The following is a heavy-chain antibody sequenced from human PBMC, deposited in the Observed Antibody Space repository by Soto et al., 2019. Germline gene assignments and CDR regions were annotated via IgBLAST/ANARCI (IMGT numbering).Heavy chain of an antibody. CDR3: ARAGSSGWGGVKRFYFDY. CDR1: GGSISSGGYY. V-gene: IGHV4-31*03. Sequence: QVQLQESGPGLVKPSQTLSLTCTVSGGSISSGGYYWSWIRQHPGKGLEWIGYIYYSGSTYYNPSLKIRVTISVDTSKNQFSLKLSSVTAADTAVYYWARAGSSGWGGVKRFYFDYWGQGTLVTVSS. CDR2: IYYSGST. J-gene: IGHJ4*02. D-gene: IGHD6-19*01.